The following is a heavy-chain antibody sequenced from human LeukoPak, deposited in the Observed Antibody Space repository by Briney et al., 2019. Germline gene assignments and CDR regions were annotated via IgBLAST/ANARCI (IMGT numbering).Heavy chain of an antibody. V-gene: IGHV5-51*01. CDR3: ARHGEGYYFDY. CDR1: GYSFTSYW. J-gene: IGHJ4*02. Sequence: GESLKISCQGYGYSFTSYWMGWVRHMSRKGRDWMWIIYPGDSDTRYSPSCQGQVTISADKSISTAYLQWSSLKASDTAMCYCARHGEGYYFDYWGQGTLVTVSS. CDR2: IYPGDSDT.